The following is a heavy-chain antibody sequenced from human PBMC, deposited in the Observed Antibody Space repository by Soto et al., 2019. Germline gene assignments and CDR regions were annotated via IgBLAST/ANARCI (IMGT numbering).Heavy chain of an antibody. CDR3: AGEYGDYGVIDY. J-gene: IGHJ4*02. V-gene: IGHV4-34*01. CDR1: GGSFSGYY. CDR2: INHSGST. Sequence: QVQLQQWGAGLLKPSETLSLTCAVYGGSFSGYYWSWIRQPPGKGLEWIGEINHSGSTNYNPSLKTRVAISVDTSKNQFSLKLSCVTAADTAVYCCAGEYGDYGVIDYWGKGTLVTVSS. D-gene: IGHD4-17*01.